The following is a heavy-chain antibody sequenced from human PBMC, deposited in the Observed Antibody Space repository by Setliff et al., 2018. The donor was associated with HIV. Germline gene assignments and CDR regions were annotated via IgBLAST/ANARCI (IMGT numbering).Heavy chain of an antibody. CDR2: ISAYSGNT. Sequence: SVKVSCKASGYTFTSYGISWVRQAPGQGLEGMGWISAYSGNTNYEQRLQGRVTMTTDTDTTKAYMELRSLRADDTAVYYCARVAWYYSFWSGLGDAFDIWGQGTMGTV. J-gene: IGHJ3*02. CDR3: ARVAWYYSFWSGLGDAFDI. V-gene: IGHV1-18*01. D-gene: IGHD3-3*01. CDR1: GYTFTSYG.